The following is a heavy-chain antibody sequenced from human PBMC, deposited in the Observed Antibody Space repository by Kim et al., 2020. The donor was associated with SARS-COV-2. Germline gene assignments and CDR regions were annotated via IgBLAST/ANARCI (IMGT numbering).Heavy chain of an antibody. J-gene: IGHJ3*02. V-gene: IGHV3-23*01. Sequence: GGSLRLSCAASGLTFNNYAMGWVRQTPEKGLEWVSSISGRGDRTYYADSVKGRFTVSRDNSKSTLYLEMKNLGADDTALFYCAKFEGCSSHDAFDIWGQGTMVTVSS. CDR3: AKFEGCSSHDAFDI. D-gene: IGHD2-2*01. CDR1: GLTFNNYA. CDR2: ISGRGDRT.